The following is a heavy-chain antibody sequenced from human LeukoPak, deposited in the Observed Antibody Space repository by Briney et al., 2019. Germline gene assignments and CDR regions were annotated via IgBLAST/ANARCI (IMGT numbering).Heavy chain of an antibody. CDR1: GGTFSSYA. CDR2: IIPILGIA. V-gene: IGHV1-69*04. CDR3: ASQVTALDAFDI. D-gene: IGHD2-21*02. Sequence: ASVKLSCKASGGTFSSYAISWVRQAPGQGLEWMGRIIPILGIANYAQKFQGRVTITADKSTSTAYMELSSLRSEDTAVYYCASQVTALDAFDIWGQGTMVTVSS. J-gene: IGHJ3*02.